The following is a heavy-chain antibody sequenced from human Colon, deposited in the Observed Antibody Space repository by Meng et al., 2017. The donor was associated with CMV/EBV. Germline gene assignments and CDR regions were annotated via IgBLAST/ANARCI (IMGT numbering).Heavy chain of an antibody. CDR1: GFTFNLYW. CDR2: TNGDGTRP. CDR3: AKSGEYKLLHEGNWFDP. D-gene: IGHD3-16*01. Sequence: GESLKISCAASGFTFNLYWMHWVRQAPGKGLEWVSRTNGDGTRPSYADSVRGRFTISRDNSKNTLYLQMNSLRVEDTAVYYCAKSGEYKLLHEGNWFDPWGQGTLVTVSS. V-gene: IGHV3-74*01. J-gene: IGHJ5*02.